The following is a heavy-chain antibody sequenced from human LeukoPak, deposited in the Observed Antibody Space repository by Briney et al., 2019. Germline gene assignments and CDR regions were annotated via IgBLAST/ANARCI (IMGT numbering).Heavy chain of an antibody. Sequence: PGGSLRLSCAASGFTFSSYGMHWVRQAPGKGLEWVADIWNAGSNKYYADSVKGRFTISRDNSKKTLYLQMNRLRAEDKGVYYCARVYSRTNADKYFDYWGQGTLVTVSS. J-gene: IGHJ4*02. D-gene: IGHD6-13*01. CDR1: GFTFSSYG. CDR3: ARVYSRTNADKYFDY. CDR2: IWNAGSNK. V-gene: IGHV3-33*01.